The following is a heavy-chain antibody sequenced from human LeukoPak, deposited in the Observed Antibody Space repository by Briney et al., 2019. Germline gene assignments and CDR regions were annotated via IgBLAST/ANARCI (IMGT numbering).Heavy chain of an antibody. Sequence: PSQTLSLTCTVSGGSISSGNYYWSWIRQPAGKGLEWIGRINPSGNTNYNPSLKSRVTISVDTSKNQFSLKLSSVTAADTAVYYCARAPVVPAAIFYWGQGTLVTVSS. CDR3: ARAPVVPAAIFY. J-gene: IGHJ4*02. CDR2: INPSGNT. CDR1: GGSISSGNYY. D-gene: IGHD2-2*01. V-gene: IGHV4-61*02.